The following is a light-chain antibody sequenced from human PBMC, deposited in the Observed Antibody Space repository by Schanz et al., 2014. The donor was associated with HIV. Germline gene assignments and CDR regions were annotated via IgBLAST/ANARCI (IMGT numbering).Light chain of an antibody. CDR3: HQYADSSWS. CDR1: QGISSW. J-gene: IGKJ1*01. CDR2: AAS. V-gene: IGKV1-12*01. Sequence: DIQMTQSPSSVSASVGDRVTITCRASQGISSWLAWYQQKPGKAPKFLIYAASSLQSGVPSRFSGSGSGTDFTLTINGLQPDDSATYYCHQYADSSWSFGLGTKVEIK.